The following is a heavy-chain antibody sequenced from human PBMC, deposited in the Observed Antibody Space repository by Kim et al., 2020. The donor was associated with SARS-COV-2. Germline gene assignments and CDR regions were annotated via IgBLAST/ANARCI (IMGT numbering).Heavy chain of an antibody. CDR1: GGSISSHY. CDR2: IYYTGST. CDR3: ARVSSWTGGSGGVDV. V-gene: IGHV4-59*11. D-gene: IGHD6-13*01. J-gene: IGHJ6*02. Sequence: SETLSLTCTVSGGSISSHYWSWIRQPPGKGLEWIGCIYYTGSTTYNPSLKSRVTISVDTSNNQFSLKVSSVTAADTAVYYCARVSSWTGGSGGVDVWGQGTTVTVSS.